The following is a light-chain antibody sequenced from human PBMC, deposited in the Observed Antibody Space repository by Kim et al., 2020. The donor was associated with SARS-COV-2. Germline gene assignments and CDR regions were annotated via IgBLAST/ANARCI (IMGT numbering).Light chain of an antibody. CDR1: SSDVGDYNY. CDR2: DVT. CDR3: NSYTSRTTWL. J-gene: IGLJ3*02. Sequence: QSALTQPASVSGSPGQSITISCTGTSSDVGDYNYVSWYQHHPSKAPKLMIYDVTKRPSGVSNRFSGSKSGNTASLTISGLQTEDEADYYCNSYTSRTTWLFGGGTQLTVL. V-gene: IGLV2-14*03.